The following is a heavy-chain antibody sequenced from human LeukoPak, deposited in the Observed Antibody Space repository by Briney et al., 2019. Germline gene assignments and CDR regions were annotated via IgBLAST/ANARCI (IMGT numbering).Heavy chain of an antibody. Sequence: SQTLSLTCAISGDSVSSNSAAWNWIRQSPSSGLEWLGRTSYRSKWYRDYAVSVKSRRTVNPDTSKNQFSLQLNSVTPEDTAVYYCAREFTVVGGVVNAFDIWGQGTMVTVSS. V-gene: IGHV6-1*01. CDR3: AREFTVVGGVVNAFDI. CDR2: TSYRSKWYR. CDR1: GDSVSSNSAA. J-gene: IGHJ3*02. D-gene: IGHD3-10*01.